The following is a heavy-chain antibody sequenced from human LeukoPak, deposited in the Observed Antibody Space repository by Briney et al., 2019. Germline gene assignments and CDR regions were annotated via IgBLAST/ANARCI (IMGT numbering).Heavy chain of an antibody. CDR1: GFTFTDHY. Sequence: ASVKISCKSSGFTFTDHYIHWVRQGPGQGLEWMGYIGPHSTFTSSPQEFQGRVTMTRDASMSTAYMELTRLTSDDTAVYYCVREGEGPLSKDFDYWGQGTLVTVSS. CDR2: IGPHSTFT. D-gene: IGHD2/OR15-2a*01. V-gene: IGHV1-2*02. CDR3: VREGEGPLSKDFDY. J-gene: IGHJ4*02.